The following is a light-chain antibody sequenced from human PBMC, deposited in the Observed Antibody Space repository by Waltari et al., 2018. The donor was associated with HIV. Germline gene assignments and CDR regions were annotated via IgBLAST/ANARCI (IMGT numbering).Light chain of an antibody. J-gene: IGLJ3*02. CDR1: SSNIGSNA. Sequence: QSVLTQPPSASGTPGQRVTISCSGSSSNIGSNAVNWYQQLPGTAPKLLIYSNNQRPSGVPDRFSGSKSGTSASLAISGLQSDDEADYYCAAWDASLSGWVFGGGTKLTVL. V-gene: IGLV1-44*01. CDR3: AAWDASLSGWV. CDR2: SNN.